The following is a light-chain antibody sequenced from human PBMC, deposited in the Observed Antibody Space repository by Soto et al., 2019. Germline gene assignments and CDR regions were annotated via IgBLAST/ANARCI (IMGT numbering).Light chain of an antibody. CDR1: QSVSSSY. CDR3: QQYNNWPPT. J-gene: IGKJ1*01. V-gene: IGKV3-15*01. CDR2: GAF. Sequence: EIVLKQSPGTLSLSTGERATLSCRASQSVSSSYLAWYQQKPGQAPRLLVNGAFTRATGIPARFSGSGSGTEFTLTISSLQSEDFAVYYCQQYNNWPPTFGQGAKVDIK.